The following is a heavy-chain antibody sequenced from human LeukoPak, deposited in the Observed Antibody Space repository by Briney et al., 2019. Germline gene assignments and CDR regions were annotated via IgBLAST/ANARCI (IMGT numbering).Heavy chain of an antibody. J-gene: IGHJ4*02. Sequence: GGPLRLSCAASGFTFSSYTMNWVRQAPGKGLEWVSSITTSSTYICYADSVRGRFTISRDNAKNSLYLRMSSLRVEDTAVYYCARGEGYYASGSYYIDYWGQGTLVTVSS. CDR1: GFTFSSYT. CDR2: ITTSSTYI. D-gene: IGHD3-10*01. V-gene: IGHV3-21*01. CDR3: ARGEGYYASGSYYIDY.